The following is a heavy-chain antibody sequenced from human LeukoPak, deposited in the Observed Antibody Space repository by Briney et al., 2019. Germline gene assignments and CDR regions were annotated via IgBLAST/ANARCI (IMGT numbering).Heavy chain of an antibody. Sequence: GGSLRLSCAASAFTVSSNYMTWVRQAPGKGLEWVSVIYSGGTRYYADSVTGRFTISRDNSKNTLYLQMNTLRAEGTAVYYCARLISVAGTGAFDIWGQGTMVTVSS. V-gene: IGHV3-66*01. D-gene: IGHD6-19*01. CDR2: IYSGGTR. CDR1: AFTVSSNY. J-gene: IGHJ3*02. CDR3: ARLISVAGTGAFDI.